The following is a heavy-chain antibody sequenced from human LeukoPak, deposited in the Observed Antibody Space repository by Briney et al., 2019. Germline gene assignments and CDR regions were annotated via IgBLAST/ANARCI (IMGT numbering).Heavy chain of an antibody. CDR1: GFTFSTYG. V-gene: IGHV3-30*02. J-gene: IGHJ4*02. D-gene: IGHD2-15*01. CDR3: ARNPRYCSGGSCYRFDY. Sequence: GGSLRLSCAASGFTFSTYGMHWVRQAPGKGLEWVAFIRYGGRNKYYADSVKGRFTISRDNAKNSLYLQMNSLRAEDTAVYYCARNPRYCSGGSCYRFDYWGQGTLVTVSS. CDR2: IRYGGRNK.